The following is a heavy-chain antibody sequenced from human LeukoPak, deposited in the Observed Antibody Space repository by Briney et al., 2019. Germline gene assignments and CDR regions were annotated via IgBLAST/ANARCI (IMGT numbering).Heavy chain of an antibody. CDR2: INSDGSST. V-gene: IGHV3-74*01. CDR3: ARRYCSGGSCYIDY. Sequence: VGSLRLSCAASGFTFSSYWMHWVRQDPGKGLVCVSRINSDGSSTSYADSVKGRFTISRDNATNTLYLQMNSLRAEDTAVYYCARRYCSGGSCYIDYWGQGTLVTVSS. CDR1: GFTFSSYW. D-gene: IGHD2-15*01. J-gene: IGHJ4*02.